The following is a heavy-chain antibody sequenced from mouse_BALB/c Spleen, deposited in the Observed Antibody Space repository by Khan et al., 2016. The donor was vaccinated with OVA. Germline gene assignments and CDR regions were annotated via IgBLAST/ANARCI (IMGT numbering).Heavy chain of an antibody. D-gene: IGHD1-1*01. CDR1: GYTFTSYW. CDR3: ANHGSSSAWFAY. J-gene: IGHJ3*01. Sequence: VELVESGAELAKPGASVKMSCKASGYTFTSYWMHWVKQRPGQGLEWIGYINPSTGYSEYNQKFEDKATLTADKSSSTAYMQLSSLTSDDSAVYYCANHGSSSAWFAYWGQGTLVTVSA. V-gene: IGHV1-7*01. CDR2: INPSTGYS.